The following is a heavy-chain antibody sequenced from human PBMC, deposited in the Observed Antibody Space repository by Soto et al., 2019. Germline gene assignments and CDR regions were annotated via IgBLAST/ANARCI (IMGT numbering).Heavy chain of an antibody. J-gene: IGHJ3*02. Sequence: GGSLRLSCSASGVTFSSYAMHLVRQAPGKGLEYVSSISTNGGSTHYADSVKGRFTISRDNSKNTLYLQMGSLRAEDMAVYYCARALGYAFDIWGQGTMVTVSS. V-gene: IGHV3-64*02. CDR1: GVTFSSYA. CDR2: ISTNGGST. CDR3: ARALGYAFDI. D-gene: IGHD7-27*01.